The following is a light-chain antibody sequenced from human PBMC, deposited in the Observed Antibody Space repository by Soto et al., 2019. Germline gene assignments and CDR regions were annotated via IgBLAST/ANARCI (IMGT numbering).Light chain of an antibody. J-gene: IGKJ5*01. V-gene: IGKV3-11*01. Sequence: EIVLTQSPATLSSSPGERATLSCRASQSVSSSLAWYQQKPGQAPRLLIYGASNRAGGIPARFSGSGSGTDFTLTISSLEPEDCAVYYCQQRSNWPVTFGQGTRLEIK. CDR1: QSVSSS. CDR3: QQRSNWPVT. CDR2: GAS.